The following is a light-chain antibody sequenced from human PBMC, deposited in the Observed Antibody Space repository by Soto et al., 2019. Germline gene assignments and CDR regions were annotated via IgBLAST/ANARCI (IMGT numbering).Light chain of an antibody. CDR3: SFFTPSSAWV. V-gene: IGLV2-14*03. CDR1: SSDVGRYNY. CDR2: DVN. J-gene: IGLJ1*01. Sequence: QSVLAQPASVSGSRGQSITISCTGTSSDVGRYNYVSWFQQHPGKVPKLIIYDVNNWPSGDSDRFSGSKSGNTASLTSSGFQPKSEVVYNSSFFTPSSAWVFGTGTRVTV.